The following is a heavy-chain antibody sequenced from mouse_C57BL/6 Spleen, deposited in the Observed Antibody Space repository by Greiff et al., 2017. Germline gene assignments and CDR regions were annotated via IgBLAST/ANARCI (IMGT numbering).Heavy chain of an antibody. J-gene: IGHJ2*01. CDR2: ISDGGSYT. Sequence: EVKVVESGGGLVKPGGSLKLSCAASGFTFSSYAMSWVRQTPEKRLEWVATISDGGSYTYYPDNVKGRFTISRDNAKNNLYLQMSHLKSEDTAMYYCARVGYDYDGVDYWGQGTTLTVSS. CDR1: GFTFSSYA. D-gene: IGHD2-4*01. CDR3: ARVGYDYDGVDY. V-gene: IGHV5-4*03.